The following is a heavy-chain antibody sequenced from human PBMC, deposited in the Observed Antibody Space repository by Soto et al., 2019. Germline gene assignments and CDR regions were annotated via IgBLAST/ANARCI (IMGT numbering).Heavy chain of an antibody. D-gene: IGHD3-10*01. CDR2: XXXXGTTI. J-gene: IGHJ6*02. Sequence: QVVLVESGGGVVQPGRALRLSCAASGFDFTNDGMLWVRQAPGKGLXXXXXXXXXGTTIHYGDSVKGRFTISRDNSKNTLFLQMNSLRPEDTGVYYCAKGQGGSPPGGMDVWGQGTTVTVSS. V-gene: IGHV3-30*18. CDR1: GFDFTNDG. CDR3: AKGQGGSPPGGMDV.